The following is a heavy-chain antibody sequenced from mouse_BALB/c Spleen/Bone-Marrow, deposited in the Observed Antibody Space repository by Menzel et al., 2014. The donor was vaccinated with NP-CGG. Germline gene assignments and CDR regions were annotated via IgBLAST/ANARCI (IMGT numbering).Heavy chain of an antibody. CDR2: IDPANGYT. CDR3: ALITAATFSYWYFDV. Sequence: DVKLQESGAELVKPGAPVKLSCTASGFNIKDTYIHWRKQRPEQGLEWIGRIDPANGYTIYDPKFQGKAAITADTTSNTAYLQLSSLTSEDTAVYYCALITAATFSYWYFDVWGAGTTVTVSS. J-gene: IGHJ1*01. CDR1: GFNIKDTY. D-gene: IGHD1-2*01. V-gene: IGHV14-3*02.